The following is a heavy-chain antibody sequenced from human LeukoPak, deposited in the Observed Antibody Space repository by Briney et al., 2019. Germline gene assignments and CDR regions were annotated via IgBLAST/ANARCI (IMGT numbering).Heavy chain of an antibody. Sequence: PGGSLRLSCAASGFTFSSYSMNWVRQAPGKGLEWVSYISSSSSTIYYADSVKGRFTFSRDNSKNTLYLQMNSLRAEDTAVYYCAKEEGYYYDSGGYYVEYFQHWGQGTLVTVSS. CDR1: GFTFSSYS. V-gene: IGHV3-48*01. J-gene: IGHJ1*01. D-gene: IGHD3-22*01. CDR3: AKEEGYYYDSGGYYVEYFQH. CDR2: ISSSSSTI.